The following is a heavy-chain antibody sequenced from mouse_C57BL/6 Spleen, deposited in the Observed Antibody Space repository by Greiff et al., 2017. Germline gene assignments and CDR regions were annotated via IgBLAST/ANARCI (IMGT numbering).Heavy chain of an antibody. Sequence: VHVKQSGPELVKPGASVTISCKASGYSFTDYNMNWVKQSNGKSLEWIGVINPNYGTTSYNQTFKGKATLTVDQSSSTAYMQLNSLTSEDSAVYYCASGYYGSGPSFDYWGQGTTRTVSS. V-gene: IGHV1-39*01. D-gene: IGHD1-1*01. CDR1: GYSFTDYN. CDR2: INPNYGTT. J-gene: IGHJ2*01. CDR3: ASGYYGSGPSFDY.